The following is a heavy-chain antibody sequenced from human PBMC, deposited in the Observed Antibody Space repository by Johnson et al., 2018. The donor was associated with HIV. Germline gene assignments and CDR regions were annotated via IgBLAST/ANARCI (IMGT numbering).Heavy chain of an antibody. Sequence: QVQLLESGGGVVRPGGSLRLSCAASGFTFSSYGMHWVRQAPGKGLEWVAVISYDGSNKYYADSVKGRFTISRDNSKNTLYLQMNSLRAEDTAVYYCANGGSYSAADDAFDIWGQGTMVTVSS. CDR2: ISYDGSNK. CDR1: GFTFSSYG. J-gene: IGHJ3*02. V-gene: IGHV3-30*18. D-gene: IGHD1-26*01. CDR3: ANGGSYSAADDAFDI.